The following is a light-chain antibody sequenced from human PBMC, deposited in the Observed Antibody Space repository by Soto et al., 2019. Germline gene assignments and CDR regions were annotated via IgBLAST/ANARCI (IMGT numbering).Light chain of an antibody. CDR1: QGMSSS. CDR3: QQANSFPVT. J-gene: IGKJ4*01. CDR2: AAS. Sequence: DIQMTQSPSSVSASVGDRVTIICWASQGMSSSLAWYQPKPGKAPKLLIYAASSLQSGVPSRFSGSGSGTDFTLTISSLQPEDFATYYCQQANSFPVTLGGGTKVDIK. V-gene: IGKV1-12*01.